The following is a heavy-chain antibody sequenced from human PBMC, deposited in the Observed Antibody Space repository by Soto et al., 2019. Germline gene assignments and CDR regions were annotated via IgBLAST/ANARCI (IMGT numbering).Heavy chain of an antibody. CDR2: IIPIFGTA. CDR1: GGTFSSYA. D-gene: IGHD5-12*01. J-gene: IGHJ4*02. Sequence: GASVKVSCKASGGTFSSYAISWVRQAPGQGLEWMGGIIPIFGTANYAQKFQGRVTITADESTSTAYMELSSLRSEDTAVYYCASPGYSGYDYSYYFDYWGQGTLVTVS. CDR3: ASPGYSGYDYSYYFDY. V-gene: IGHV1-69*13.